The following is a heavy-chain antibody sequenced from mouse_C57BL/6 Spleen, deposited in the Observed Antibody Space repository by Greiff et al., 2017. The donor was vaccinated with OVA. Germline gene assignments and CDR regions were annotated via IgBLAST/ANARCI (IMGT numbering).Heavy chain of an antibody. J-gene: IGHJ4*01. Sequence: VQLVESDAELVKPGASVKISCKVSGYTFTDHTIHWMKQRPEQGLEWIGYIYPRDGSTKYNEKFKGKATLTADKSSSTAYMQLNSLTSEDSAVYFCARRYYNGSGDYAIDYWGQRTSDTVSS. CDR3: ARRYYNGSGDYAIDY. V-gene: IGHV1-78*01. CDR1: GYTFTDHT. CDR2: IYPRDGST. D-gene: IGHD1-1*01.